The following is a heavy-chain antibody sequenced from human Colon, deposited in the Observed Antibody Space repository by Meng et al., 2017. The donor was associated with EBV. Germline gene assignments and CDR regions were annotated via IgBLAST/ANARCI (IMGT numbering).Heavy chain of an antibody. V-gene: IGHV4-39*07. J-gene: IGHJ4*02. Sequence: QLNLTESGPGLVKPSETLSLMCTVSGGSISTTSYYWGWVRQPPGQGLEWIGTIYYSGATQYNPSLKSRVTLSVDTSKNQFSLKLTSVTAADTAVYYCARVGAYCGGDCYHPRWGQGTLVTVSS. CDR3: ARVGAYCGGDCYHPR. D-gene: IGHD2-21*02. CDR1: GGSISTTSYY. CDR2: IYYSGAT.